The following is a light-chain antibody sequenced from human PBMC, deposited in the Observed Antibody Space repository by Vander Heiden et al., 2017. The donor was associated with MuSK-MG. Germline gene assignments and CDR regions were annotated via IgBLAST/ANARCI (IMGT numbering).Light chain of an antibody. CDR1: QSVARY. Sequence: DIVLTQSPATLSLSPGERATLSCRASQSVARYLAWYQQKPGQAPRLLIYDASNRANGIPDRFSGSGSGTDFTLTISSLEPEDFAVYYWQQRSNWLTFGGGTKVEFK. CDR2: DAS. J-gene: IGKJ4*01. V-gene: IGKV3-11*01. CDR3: QQRSNWLT.